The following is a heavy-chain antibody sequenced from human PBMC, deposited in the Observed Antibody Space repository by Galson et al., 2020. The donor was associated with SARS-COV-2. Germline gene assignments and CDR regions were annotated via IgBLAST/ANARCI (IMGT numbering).Heavy chain of an antibody. CDR1: GYTLTELS. V-gene: IGHV1-24*01. J-gene: IGHJ5*02. D-gene: IGHD3-22*01. Sequence: ASVKVSCKVSGYTLTELSMHWVRQAPGKGLEWMGGFDPEDGETIYAQKFQGRVTMTEDTSTDTAYMELSSLRSEDTAVYATAPAVVSVPLTRLLSSWFDPWGQGTLVTVTS. CDR3: APAVVSVPLTRLLSSWFDP. CDR2: FDPEDGET.